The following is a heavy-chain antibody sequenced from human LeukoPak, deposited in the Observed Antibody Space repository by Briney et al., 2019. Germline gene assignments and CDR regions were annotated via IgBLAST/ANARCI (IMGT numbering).Heavy chain of an antibody. V-gene: IGHV3-74*01. D-gene: IGHD2-21*02. CDR3: AHLLFSPYCGGDCYAATSDY. CDR2: INSDGSST. J-gene: IGHJ4*02. Sequence: PGGSLRLSCAASGFTFSSYWMHWVRHAPGKGLVWVSRINSDGSSTSYADSVKDRFTISRDNAKNTLYLQMNSLRAENTAVYYCAHLLFSPYCGGDCYAATSDYWGQGTLVTVSS. CDR1: GFTFSSYW.